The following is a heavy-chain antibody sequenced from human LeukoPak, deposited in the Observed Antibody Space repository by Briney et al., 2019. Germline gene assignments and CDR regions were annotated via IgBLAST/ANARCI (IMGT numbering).Heavy chain of an antibody. CDR1: GYTFTGYY. CDR3: ARGGLRIMVYRLYYMDV. D-gene: IGHD2-8*01. J-gene: IGHJ6*03. CDR2: INPNSGDT. V-gene: IGHV1-2*02. Sequence: GASVKVSCKASGYTFTGYYMYWVRQAPGQGLEWMGWINPNSGDTNYAQRFQGRVTVTRDTSISTAYMELTRLRSDDTAVYYCARGGLRIMVYRLYYMDVWGKGTTVTVSS.